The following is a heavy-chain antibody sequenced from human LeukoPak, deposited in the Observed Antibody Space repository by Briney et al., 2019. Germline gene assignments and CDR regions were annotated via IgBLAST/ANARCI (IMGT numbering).Heavy chain of an antibody. CDR1: GFTFSNYG. D-gene: IGHD6-13*01. CDR3: AKDSGIAAARTDY. CDR2: IWYDGTNK. J-gene: IGHJ4*02. V-gene: IGHV3-33*06. Sequence: GRSLRLSCAASGFTFSNYGMHWVRQAPGKGLEWVADIWYDGTNKYYADSVKGRFTISRDNSRKTLYLQMNGLRAEDTALYYCAKDSGIAAARTDYWGQGTLVTVSS.